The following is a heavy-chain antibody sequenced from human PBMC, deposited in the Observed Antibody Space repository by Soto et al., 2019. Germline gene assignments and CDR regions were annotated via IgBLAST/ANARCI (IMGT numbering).Heavy chain of an antibody. Sequence: PGGSLRLSCAASGFTFSSYAMHWVRQAPGKGLEWVAVISYDGSNKYYADSVKGRSTISRDNSKNTLYLQMNSLRAEDTAVYYCARRAVSSTSSYYYYYYGMDVWGQGTTVTVSS. CDR3: ARRAVSSTSSYYYYYYGMDV. V-gene: IGHV3-30-3*01. CDR1: GFTFSSYA. J-gene: IGHJ6*02. D-gene: IGHD2-2*01. CDR2: ISYDGSNK.